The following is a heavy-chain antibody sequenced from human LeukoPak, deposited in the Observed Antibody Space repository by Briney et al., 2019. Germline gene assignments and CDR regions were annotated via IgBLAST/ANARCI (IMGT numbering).Heavy chain of an antibody. CDR2: IYYSRSI. CDR3: ARTMSSSHTVYGMDV. J-gene: IGHJ6*02. CDR1: GYSISSSNW. V-gene: IGHV4-28*02. D-gene: IGHD2-2*02. Sequence: TLSLTXAVSGYSISSSNWWGWIRQPPGKGLEWIGYIYYSRSIYYNPSLKSRVTMSVDTSKNQFSLKLSSVTAVDTAVYYCARTMSSSHTVYGMDVWGQGTTVTVSS.